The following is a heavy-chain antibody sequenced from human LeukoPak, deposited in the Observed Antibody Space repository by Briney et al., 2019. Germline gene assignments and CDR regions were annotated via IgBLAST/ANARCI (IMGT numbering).Heavy chain of an antibody. Sequence: ASVKVSCKASGYTFTGYYMHWVRQAPGQGLEWMGWINPNSGGTNYAQKFQGRVTMTRDTSISTAYMELSRLRSDDTAVYYCARDRKVVVVPAAISRWFDPWGQGTQVTVSS. J-gene: IGHJ5*02. V-gene: IGHV1-2*02. D-gene: IGHD2-2*01. CDR1: GYTFTGYY. CDR3: ARDRKVVVVPAAISRWFDP. CDR2: INPNSGGT.